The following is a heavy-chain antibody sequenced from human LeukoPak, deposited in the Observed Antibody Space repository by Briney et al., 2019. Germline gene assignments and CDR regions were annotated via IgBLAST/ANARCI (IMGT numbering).Heavy chain of an antibody. J-gene: IGHJ3*02. Sequence: PSETLSLTCSVSGGSISDHHWSWVRQPPGKGLEYIGFIHSNGNTNYDPSLMSRITIPTDTSENPFSLSMTSVTAANTALYYCSRLASCGSDCHAFAIWGQGTMVTVSS. CDR1: GGSISDHH. CDR3: SRLASCGSDCHAFAI. CDR2: IHSNGNT. V-gene: IGHV4-59*08. D-gene: IGHD2-21*02.